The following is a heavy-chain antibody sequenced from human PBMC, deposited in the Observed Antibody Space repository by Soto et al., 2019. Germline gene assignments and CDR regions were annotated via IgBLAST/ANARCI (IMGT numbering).Heavy chain of an antibody. J-gene: IGHJ4*02. V-gene: IGHV4-59*12. CDR2: IYYSGST. Sequence: SETLSLTCTVSGGSISSYYWSWIRQPPGKGLEWIGYIYYSGSTNYNPSLKSRVTISVDTSKNQFSLKLSSVTAADTAVYYCARSSIKPQVFMYTFDSWSQGTLVTVSS. D-gene: IGHD3-3*01. CDR1: GGSISSYY. CDR3: ARSSIKPQVFMYTFDS.